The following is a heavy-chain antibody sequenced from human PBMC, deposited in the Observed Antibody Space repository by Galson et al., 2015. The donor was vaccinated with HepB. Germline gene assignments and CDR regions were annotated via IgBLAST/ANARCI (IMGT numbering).Heavy chain of an antibody. D-gene: IGHD3-22*01. Sequence: SCKASGGTFSSYAISWVRQAPGQGLEWMGGIIPIFGTANYAQKFQGRVTITADKSTSTAYMELSSLRSEDTAVYYCARGAGYDSSGYYSPYGMDVWGQGTTVTVSS. J-gene: IGHJ6*02. V-gene: IGHV1-69*06. CDR1: GGTFSSYA. CDR2: IIPIFGTA. CDR3: ARGAGYDSSGYYSPYGMDV.